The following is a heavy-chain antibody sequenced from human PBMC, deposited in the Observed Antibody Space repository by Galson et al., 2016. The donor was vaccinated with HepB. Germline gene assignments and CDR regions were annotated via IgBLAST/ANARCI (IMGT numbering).Heavy chain of an antibody. V-gene: IGHV4-59*01. D-gene: IGHD4-23*01. CDR2: IYFSGTT. J-gene: IGHJ3*02. CDR1: GGSISPYF. CDR3: ARSYGGYAFDI. Sequence: SETLSLTCTVSGGSISPYFWSWIRRPPGKGLEWIAYIYFSGTTNYNPSLKSRVTISLDTSKGQFSLKVTSVTAADSAVHYCARSYGGYAFDIWGQGTMVTVSS.